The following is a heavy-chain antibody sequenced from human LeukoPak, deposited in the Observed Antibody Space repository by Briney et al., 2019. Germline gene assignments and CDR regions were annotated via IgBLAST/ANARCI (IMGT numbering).Heavy chain of an antibody. Sequence: GGSLGLSCAASGFTFSSYAMSWVRQAPGKGLEWLGRIKSKADDGTTHYAAPLEGRFTISRDDSKNMVFLQMNNLKTEDTALYYCTTDPSSYASAFDYWGQGSLVTVSS. CDR1: GFTFSSYA. CDR3: TTDPSSYASAFDY. V-gene: IGHV3-15*01. CDR2: IKSKADDGTT. D-gene: IGHD2-2*01. J-gene: IGHJ4*02.